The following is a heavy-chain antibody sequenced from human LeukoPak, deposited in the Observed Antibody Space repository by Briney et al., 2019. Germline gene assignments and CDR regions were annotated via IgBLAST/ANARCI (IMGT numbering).Heavy chain of an antibody. Sequence: PGGSLRLSCAASGFTFSSYAMSWVRQAPGKGLEWVSAISGSGGSTYYADSVKGRFTISRDNSKNTLYLQMNSLRAEDTAVYYCARDKRVGYGDPGSFDYWGQGTLVTVSS. J-gene: IGHJ4*02. CDR3: ARDKRVGYGDPGSFDY. CDR2: ISGSGGST. CDR1: GFTFSSYA. D-gene: IGHD4-17*01. V-gene: IGHV3-23*01.